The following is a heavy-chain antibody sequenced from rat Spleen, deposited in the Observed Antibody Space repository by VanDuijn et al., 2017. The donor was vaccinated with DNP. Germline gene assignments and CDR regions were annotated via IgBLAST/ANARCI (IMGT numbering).Heavy chain of an antibody. D-gene: IGHD1-2*01. CDR2: IQSGGST. J-gene: IGHJ3*01. CDR3: ARDHHSSYTHWFAY. Sequence: QVQLKESGPGLVQPSQTLSLTCTVSGFSLTSYHVHWFRQPPGKGLEWMGRIQSGGSTDYNSALKSRLSISRDTSKSQVFLKMNGLQTEDTATYYCARDHHSSYTHWFAYWGQGTLVTVSS. V-gene: IGHV2-27*01. CDR1: GFSLTSYH.